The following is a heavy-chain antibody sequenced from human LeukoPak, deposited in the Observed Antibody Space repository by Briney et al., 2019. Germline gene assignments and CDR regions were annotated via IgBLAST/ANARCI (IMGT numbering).Heavy chain of an antibody. CDR3: AKRDRRITMIVVDHDY. CDR1: GFTFTSYA. D-gene: IGHD3-22*01. J-gene: IGHJ4*02. V-gene: IGHV3-23*01. CDR2: ISGGGGST. Sequence: PGGSLRLSCAASGFTFTSYAMTWVRQAPGKGLEWVSSISGGGGSTYYADSVKGRFTIFRDNSKNTLYLQMNSLRAEDTAVYYCAKRDRRITMIVVDHDYWGQGTLVTVSS.